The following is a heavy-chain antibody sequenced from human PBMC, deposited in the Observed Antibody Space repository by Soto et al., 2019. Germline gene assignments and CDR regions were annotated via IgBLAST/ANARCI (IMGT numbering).Heavy chain of an antibody. CDR3: ASRDPGTSVDY. Sequence: KPSETLSLTCAVSGGSFTSNNWWTWVRQPPGQGLEWIGEIYQTGSTNYNPSLKSRVTISLDKSENQFSLKVTSLTAADTAVYYCASRDPGTSVDYWGQGTVVTVSS. CDR1: GGSFTSNNW. V-gene: IGHV4-4*02. CDR2: IYQTGST. J-gene: IGHJ4*02. D-gene: IGHD1-7*01.